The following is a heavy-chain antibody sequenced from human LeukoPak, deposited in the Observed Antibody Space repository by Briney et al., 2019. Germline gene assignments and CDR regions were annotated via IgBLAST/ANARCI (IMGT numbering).Heavy chain of an antibody. V-gene: IGHV4-39*01. CDR2: IYYSGST. Sequence: SETLSLTCTVSGGSISSSSYYWGWIRQPPGKGLEWIGSIYYSGSTYYNPSLKSRVTISVDTSKNQFSLKLSSVTAADTAVYYCARLPYYDILTGYYPFDYWGQGTLVTVSS. CDR3: ARLPYYDILTGYYPFDY. D-gene: IGHD3-9*01. J-gene: IGHJ4*02. CDR1: GGSISSSSYY.